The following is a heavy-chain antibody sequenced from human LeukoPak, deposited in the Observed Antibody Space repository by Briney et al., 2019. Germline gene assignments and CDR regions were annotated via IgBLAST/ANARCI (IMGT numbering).Heavy chain of an antibody. Sequence: SETLSLTCTVSGGSISSYYWGWIRQPPGKGLEWIGYIYYSGSTNYNPSLKSRVTISVDTSKNQFSLKLSSVTAADTAVYYCARVADYYDSSGYYYFDYWGQGTLVTVSS. CDR2: IYYSGST. CDR3: ARVADYYDSSGYYYFDY. V-gene: IGHV4-59*01. D-gene: IGHD3-22*01. CDR1: GGSISSYY. J-gene: IGHJ4*02.